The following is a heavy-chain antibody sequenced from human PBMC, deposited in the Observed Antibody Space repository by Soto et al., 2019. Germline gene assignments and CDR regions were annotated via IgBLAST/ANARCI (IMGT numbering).Heavy chain of an antibody. CDR3: ASAPAQPKAFDI. V-gene: IGHV1-69*13. CDR2: IIPIFGTA. CDR1: GGTFSSYA. Sequence: ASVKVSCKASGGTFSSYAISWVRQAPGQGLEWTGGIIPIFGTANYAQKFQGRVTITADESTSTAYMELSSLRSEDTAVYYCASAPAQPKAFDIWGQGTMVTVSS. J-gene: IGHJ3*02.